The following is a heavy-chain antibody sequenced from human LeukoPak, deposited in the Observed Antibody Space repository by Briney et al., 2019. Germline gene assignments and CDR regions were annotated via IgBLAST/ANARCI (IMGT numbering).Heavy chain of an antibody. Sequence: GGSLRLSCAASGFTFSNAWMSWVRQAPGKGLECVSVISGGGGSTYYADSVKGRFTISRDNSKNTLYLQMNSLRAEDTAVYYCAKGAPYYYDSSGYYYYYYMDVWGKGTTVTVSS. V-gene: IGHV3-23*01. CDR3: AKGAPYYYDSSGYYYYYYMDV. CDR2: ISGGGGST. CDR1: GFTFSNAW. D-gene: IGHD3-22*01. J-gene: IGHJ6*03.